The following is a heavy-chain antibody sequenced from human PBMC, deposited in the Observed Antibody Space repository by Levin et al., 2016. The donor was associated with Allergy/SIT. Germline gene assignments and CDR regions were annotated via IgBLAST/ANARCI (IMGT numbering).Heavy chain of an antibody. D-gene: IGHD3-10*01. V-gene: IGHV3-7*03. CDR3: ARDRGVDRFDW. CDR1: GFAFSIHW. Sequence: GESLKISCAASGFAFSIHWMSWVRQTPGKGLEWVANIRQDGRERYYANSVRGRFTISRDNANNSLYLEMNSLRADDTAIYYCARDRGVDRFDWWGRGSLVTVSS. CDR2: IRQDGRER. J-gene: IGHJ4*02.